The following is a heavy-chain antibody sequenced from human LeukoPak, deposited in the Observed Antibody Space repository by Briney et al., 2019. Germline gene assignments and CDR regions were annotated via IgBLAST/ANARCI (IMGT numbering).Heavy chain of an antibody. V-gene: IGHV3-66*01. D-gene: IGHD6-13*01. CDR3: ARANIVAAGTGYYYYYGMDV. CDR1: RFTVSSNY. J-gene: IGHJ6*02. CDR2: IYSGGST. Sequence: GGSLRLSCAASRFTVSSNYMSWVRQAPGKGLEWVSVIYSGGSTYYADSVKGRFTISRDNSKNTLYLQMNSLRAEDTAVYYCARANIVAAGTGYYYYYGMDVWGQGTTVTVSS.